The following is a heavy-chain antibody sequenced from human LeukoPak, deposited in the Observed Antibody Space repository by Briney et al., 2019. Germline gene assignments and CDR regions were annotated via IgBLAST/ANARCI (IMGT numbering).Heavy chain of an antibody. J-gene: IGHJ4*02. D-gene: IGHD3-10*01. V-gene: IGHV3-30*18. Sequence: SGESLKTSCKASGYRFTTDYIGWVRQAPGKGLEWVAVTSHDESNKYYADSVKGRFTISRDNSKDTLYLQMNSLRAEDTAVYYCAKDEFGTFDYWGQGTLVTVSS. CDR2: TSHDESNK. CDR1: GYRFTTDY. CDR3: AKDEFGTFDY.